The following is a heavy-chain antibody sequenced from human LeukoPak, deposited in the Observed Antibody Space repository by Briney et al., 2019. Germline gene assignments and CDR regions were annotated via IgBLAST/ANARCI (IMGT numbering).Heavy chain of an antibody. CDR1: GYTFTGYY. CDR2: INPNSGGT. CDR3: ARRLGYDSRRFDP. Sequence: ASVKVSCKASGYTFTGYYMHWVRQAPGQGLEWMGWINPNSGGTNYAQKFQGRVTMTRDTSISTAYMELSRLRSDDTAVYYCARRLGYDSRRFDPWGQGTLVTVSS. J-gene: IGHJ5*02. D-gene: IGHD3-3*01. V-gene: IGHV1-2*02.